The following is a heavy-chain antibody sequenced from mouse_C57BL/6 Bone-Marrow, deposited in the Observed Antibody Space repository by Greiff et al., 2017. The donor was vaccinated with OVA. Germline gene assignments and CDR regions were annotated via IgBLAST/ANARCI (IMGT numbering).Heavy chain of an antibody. V-gene: IGHV1-80*01. CDR2: IYPGDGDT. D-gene: IGHD1-1*01. CDR3: ARRDGSSYRYFDV. CDR1: GYAFSSYW. Sequence: QVQLKESGAELVKPGASVKISCKASGYAFSSYWMNWVKQRPGKGLEWIGQIYPGDGDTNYNGKFKGKATLTADKSSSTAYMQLSSLTSEDSAVYFCARRDGSSYRYFDVWGTGTTVTVSS. J-gene: IGHJ1*03.